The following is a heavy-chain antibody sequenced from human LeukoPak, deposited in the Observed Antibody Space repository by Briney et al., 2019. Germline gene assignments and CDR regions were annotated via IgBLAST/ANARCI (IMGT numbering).Heavy chain of an antibody. D-gene: IGHD6-19*01. CDR2: ISGYNGNT. CDR3: AREEVGRAVAGYFDN. J-gene: IGHJ4*02. CDR1: GYTFTSYG. Sequence: ASVKVSRKASGYTFTSYGISWVRQAPGQGLEWMGWISGYNGNTNYAQKLQGRVTMTTDTSTSTVYMELRSLRSDDTAVYYCAREEVGRAVAGYFDNWGQGTLVTVSS. V-gene: IGHV1-18*01.